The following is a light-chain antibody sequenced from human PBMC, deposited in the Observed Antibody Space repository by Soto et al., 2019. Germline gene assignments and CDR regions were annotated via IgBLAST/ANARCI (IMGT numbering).Light chain of an antibody. J-gene: IGLJ1*01. CDR3: QSYDSSRSGFYV. CDR1: SSNIGAGYD. V-gene: IGLV1-40*01. CDR2: GNS. Sequence: QSVLTQPTSVSGAPGQRVTISCAGSSSNIGAGYDVHWYQQLPGTAPKLLIYGNSNRPSGVTDRFSGSKSGTSASLAITGLHAEDEADYYCQSYDSSRSGFYVFGTGTKVTV.